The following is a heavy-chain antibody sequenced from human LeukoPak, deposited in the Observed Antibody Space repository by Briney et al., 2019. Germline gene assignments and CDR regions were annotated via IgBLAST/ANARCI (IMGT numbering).Heavy chain of an antibody. D-gene: IGHD3-10*01. J-gene: IGHJ6*03. CDR3: ARDYYGSGHEGYYYYMDV. CDR1: GFTFSSYS. V-gene: IGHV3-21*01. CDR2: ISSSSSYI. Sequence: GGSLRLSCAASGFTFSSYSMNWVRQAPGKGLEWVSSISSSSSYIYYADSVKGRFTISRDNAKNSLYLQMNSLRAEDTAVYYCARDYYGSGHEGYYYYMDVWGKGTTVTISS.